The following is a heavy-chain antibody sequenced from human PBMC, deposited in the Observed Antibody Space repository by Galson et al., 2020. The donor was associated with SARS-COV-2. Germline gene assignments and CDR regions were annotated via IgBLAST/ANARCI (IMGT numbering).Heavy chain of an antibody. V-gene: IGHV3-33*01. CDR2: IWYDGSNK. D-gene: IGHD3-10*01. CDR3: ARDSGSYQIAKYFQH. CDR1: GFTFSSYG. J-gene: IGHJ1*01. Sequence: GESLKISCAASGFTFSSYGMHWVRQAPGKGLEWVAVIWYDGSNKYYADSVKGRFTISRDNSKNTLYLQMNSLRAEDTAVYYCARDSGSYQIAKYFQHWGQGTLVTVSS.